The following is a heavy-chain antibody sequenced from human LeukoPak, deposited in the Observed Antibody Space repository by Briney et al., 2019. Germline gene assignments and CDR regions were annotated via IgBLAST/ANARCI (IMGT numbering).Heavy chain of an antibody. CDR3: ARDRYFIGFDY. Sequence: SETLSLTCTVSGGSVSSSSYYWGWIRQPPGKGLEWIGSIYYSGSTYYNPSLKSRVTISVDTSKNQFSLKLSSVTAADTAVYYCARDRYFIGFDYWGQGTLVTVSS. J-gene: IGHJ4*02. D-gene: IGHD3-9*01. CDR1: GGSVSSSSYY. CDR2: IYYSGST. V-gene: IGHV4-39*02.